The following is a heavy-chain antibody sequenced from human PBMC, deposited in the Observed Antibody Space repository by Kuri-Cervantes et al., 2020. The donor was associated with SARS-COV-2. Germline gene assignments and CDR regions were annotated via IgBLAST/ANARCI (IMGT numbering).Heavy chain of an antibody. CDR3: ARVPRGAVLDYFDY. J-gene: IGHJ4*02. Sequence: ASVKVSCKASGYTFTMFSIHWVRQAPGQRPEWMGWINTANGNTKYSQKFQGRVTISRDTSATTAYMELSSLRSEDTAVYYCARVPRGAVLDYFDYWGQGTLVTDSS. V-gene: IGHV1-3*04. CDR2: INTANGNT. D-gene: IGHD5-12*01. CDR1: GYTFTMFS.